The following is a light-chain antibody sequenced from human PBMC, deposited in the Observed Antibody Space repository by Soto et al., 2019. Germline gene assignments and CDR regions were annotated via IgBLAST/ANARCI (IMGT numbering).Light chain of an antibody. V-gene: IGLV2-23*01. CDR2: EGG. CDR3: CSFALRRTLI. Sequence: QSALTQPASVSGSPGQSITISCTGTSSDVGNYNLVSWYQQYPGKAPKLMIYEGGKRPSGVSNRFSGSKSGNTASLTISGLQAEDEAAYYCCSFALRRTLIFGGGTKLTVL. J-gene: IGLJ2*01. CDR1: SSDVGNYNL.